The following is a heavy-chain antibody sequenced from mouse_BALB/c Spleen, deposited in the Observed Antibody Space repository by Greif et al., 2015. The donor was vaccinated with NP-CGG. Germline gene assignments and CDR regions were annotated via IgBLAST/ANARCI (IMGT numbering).Heavy chain of an antibody. V-gene: IGHV1-7*01. J-gene: IGHJ3*01. D-gene: IGHD3-1*01. Sequence: VQLQQSGAELAKPGASVKMSCKASGYTFTSYWMHWVKQRPGQGLEWIGYINPSTGYTEYNQKFKDKATLTADKSSSTAYMQLSSLTSEDSAVYYCARGGETARALFAYWGQGTLVTVSA. CDR3: ARGGETARALFAY. CDR1: GYTFTSYW. CDR2: INPSTGYT.